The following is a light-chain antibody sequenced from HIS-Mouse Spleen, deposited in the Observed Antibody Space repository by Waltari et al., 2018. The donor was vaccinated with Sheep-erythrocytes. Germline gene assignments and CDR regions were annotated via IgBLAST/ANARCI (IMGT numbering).Light chain of an antibody. Sequence: QSALTQPASVSGSPGQSITISCTGTSSDVGSYNLVSWYQQHPGKAPKLMIYEGSRRPSRVSKSFSGSKSGNTASLTISGLQAEDEADYYCCSYAGSSTFHVVFGGGTKLTVL. CDR3: CSYAGSSTFHVV. CDR2: EGS. CDR1: SSDVGSYNL. J-gene: IGLJ2*01. V-gene: IGLV2-23*03.